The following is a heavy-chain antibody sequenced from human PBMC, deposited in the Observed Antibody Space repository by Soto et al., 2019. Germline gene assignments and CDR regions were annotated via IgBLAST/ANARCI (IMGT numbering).Heavy chain of an antibody. CDR2: IIPIFGTA. CDR1: GGTFSSYA. J-gene: IGHJ2*01. D-gene: IGHD3-10*01. V-gene: IGHV1-69*01. CDR3: ARYYGSGSEPYWYFDL. Sequence: QVQLVQSGAEVKKPGSSVKVSCKASGGTFSSYAISWVRQAPGQGLEWMGGIIPIFGTANYAQKFQGRVTITADESTSTAYMEVSSLRSEDTAVYYCARYYGSGSEPYWYFDLWGRGTLVTVSS.